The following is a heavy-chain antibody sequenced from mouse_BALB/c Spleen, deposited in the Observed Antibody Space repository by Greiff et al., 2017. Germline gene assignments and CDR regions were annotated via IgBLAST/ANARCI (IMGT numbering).Heavy chain of an antibody. CDR2: ISYDGSN. Sequence: DVQLQESGPGLVKPSQSLSLTCSVTGYSITSGYYWNWIRQFPGNKLEWMGYISYDGSNNYNPSLKNRISITRDTSKNQFFLKLNSVTTEDTATYYCAREDGSAWFAYWGQGTLVTVSA. CDR3: AREDGSAWFAY. CDR1: GYSITSGYY. J-gene: IGHJ3*01. D-gene: IGHD1-1*01. V-gene: IGHV3-6*02.